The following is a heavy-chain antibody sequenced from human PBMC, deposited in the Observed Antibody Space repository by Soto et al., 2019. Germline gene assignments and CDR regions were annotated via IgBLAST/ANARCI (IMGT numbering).Heavy chain of an antibody. Sequence: PGESLKISCKGSGYSFTSYWIGWVRQMPGKGLEWMGIIYPGDSDTRYSPSFQGQVTISADKSISTAYLQWSSLKASDTAMYYCARGPFVGVVTAIPKLNWFDPWGQGTLVTVSS. J-gene: IGHJ5*02. CDR3: ARGPFVGVVTAIPKLNWFDP. CDR1: GYSFTSYW. D-gene: IGHD2-21*02. V-gene: IGHV5-51*01. CDR2: IYPGDSDT.